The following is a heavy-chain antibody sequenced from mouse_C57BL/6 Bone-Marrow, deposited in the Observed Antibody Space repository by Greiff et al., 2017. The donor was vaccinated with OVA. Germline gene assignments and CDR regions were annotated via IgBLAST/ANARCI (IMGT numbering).Heavy chain of an antibody. J-gene: IGHJ4*01. D-gene: IGHD1-1*01. CDR2: ISSGSSTI. Sequence: EVKLQESGGGLVKPGGSLKLSCAASGFTFSDYGMHWVRQAPEKGLEWVAYISSGSSTIYYADTVKGRFTISRDNAKNTLFLQMTSLRSEDTTMYYCARQSYGSSYKYYAMDYWGQGTSVTVSS. CDR3: ARQSYGSSYKYYAMDY. V-gene: IGHV5-17*01. CDR1: GFTFSDYG.